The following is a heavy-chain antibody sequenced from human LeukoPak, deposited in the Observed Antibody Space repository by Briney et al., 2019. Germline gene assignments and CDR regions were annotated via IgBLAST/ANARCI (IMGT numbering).Heavy chain of an antibody. V-gene: IGHV4-61*02. J-gene: IGHJ5*02. Sequence: SETLSLTCTVSGGSISSGSYYWSWIRQPAGKGLEWIGRIYTSGSTNYNPSLKSRVTISVDTSKNQFSLKLSSVTAADTAVYYCARDVYCSGGSCYSRAWFDPWGQGTLLTVSS. D-gene: IGHD2-15*01. CDR3: ARDVYCSGGSCYSRAWFDP. CDR2: IYTSGST. CDR1: GGSISSGSYY.